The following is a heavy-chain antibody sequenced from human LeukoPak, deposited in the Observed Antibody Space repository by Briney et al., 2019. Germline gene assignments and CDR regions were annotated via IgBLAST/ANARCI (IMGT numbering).Heavy chain of an antibody. CDR1: GGSISSYY. CDR2: IYTSGST. Sequence: SETLSLTCTVSGGSISSYYWSWIRQPAGKGLEWIGRIYTSGSTNYNPSLKSRVTMSVDTSKNQFSLKLSSVTAADTAVYYCARRARITMVRGVSYFDYWGQGTLVTVSS. D-gene: IGHD3-10*01. J-gene: IGHJ4*02. V-gene: IGHV4-4*07. CDR3: ARRARITMVRGVSYFDY.